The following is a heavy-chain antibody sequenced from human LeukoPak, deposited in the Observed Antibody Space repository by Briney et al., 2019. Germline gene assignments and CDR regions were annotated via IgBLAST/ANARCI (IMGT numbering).Heavy chain of an antibody. Sequence: GGSLRLSCAASGFTFSSYAMHWVRQAPGKGLEWVAVMSYDGSNKYYADSVKGRFTISRDNSKNTLYLQMNSLRAEDTAVYYCAKETSYYDYVWGSYGYGMDVWGQGATVTVSS. J-gene: IGHJ6*02. V-gene: IGHV3-30-3*01. CDR2: MSYDGSNK. D-gene: IGHD3-16*01. CDR1: GFTFSSYA. CDR3: AKETSYYDYVWGSYGYGMDV.